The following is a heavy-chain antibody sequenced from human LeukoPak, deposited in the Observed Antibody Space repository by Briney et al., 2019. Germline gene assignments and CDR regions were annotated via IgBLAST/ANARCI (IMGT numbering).Heavy chain of an antibody. CDR2: IKSKAHGGTT. V-gene: IGHV3-15*01. D-gene: IGHD3-10*01. Sequence: KPGGSLRLSCAASGFTFKNAWMSWVRQAPGKGLEWVGRIKSKAHGGTTDYAAPVKDRFTISRDDSKNTLYLQINSLKTEDTAVYYCTLYYNAFDIWGQGTMVTVSS. J-gene: IGHJ3*02. CDR3: TLYYNAFDI. CDR1: GFTFKNAW.